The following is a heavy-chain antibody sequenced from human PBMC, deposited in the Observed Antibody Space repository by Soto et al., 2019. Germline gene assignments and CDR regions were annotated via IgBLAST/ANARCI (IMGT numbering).Heavy chain of an antibody. Sequence: SETLSLTCAVYGGSFSGYYWSWIRQPPGKGLEWIGEINNSGSTNYNPSLKSRGTISVDTSKNQFSLKLSSVTAADTAVYYCARGVAVALVNAFDIWGQGTMVTVSS. J-gene: IGHJ3*02. CDR3: ARGVAVALVNAFDI. V-gene: IGHV4-34*01. CDR1: GGSFSGYY. D-gene: IGHD6-19*01. CDR2: INNSGST.